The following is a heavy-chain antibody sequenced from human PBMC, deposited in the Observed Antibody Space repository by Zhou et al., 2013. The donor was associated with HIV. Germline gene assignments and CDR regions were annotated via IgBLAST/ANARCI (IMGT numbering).Heavy chain of an antibody. Sequence: QVQLVQSGAEVKTPGASXKISCRASVFSFNTYYMDWVRQAPGQGLEWMGFVNPAGGNTVAQKFQGRLTMTRDTSTSTDYMELTSLTSEDTAVYFCARPSRSTIAAATDSWGQGTLVIVSS. CDR2: VNPAGGNT. D-gene: IGHD6-13*01. CDR1: VFSFNTYY. CDR3: ARPSRSTIAAATDS. J-gene: IGHJ4*02. V-gene: IGHV1-46*02.